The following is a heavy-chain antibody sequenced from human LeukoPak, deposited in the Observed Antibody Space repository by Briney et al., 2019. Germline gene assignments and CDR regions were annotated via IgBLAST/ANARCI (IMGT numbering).Heavy chain of an antibody. J-gene: IGHJ3*02. CDR3: AKDELVASDFTGAFDI. CDR2: ISWNSGSI. CDR1: GFTFDDCA. Sequence: PGRSLRLSCAASGFTFDDCAMHWVRQAPGKGLEWVSGISWNSGSIGYADSVKGRFTISRDNAKNSLYLQMNSLRGEDTALYYCAKDELVASDFTGAFDIWGQGTMVTVSS. D-gene: IGHD2-8*02. V-gene: IGHV3-9*01.